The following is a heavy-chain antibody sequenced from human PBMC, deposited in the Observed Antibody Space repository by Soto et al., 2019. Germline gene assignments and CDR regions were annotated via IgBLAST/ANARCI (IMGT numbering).Heavy chain of an antibody. V-gene: IGHV3-66*01. CDR3: ARGRGSTGYLGREHYFDY. CDR1: GFSVTNNY. CDR2: IDIGGNT. D-gene: IGHD2-2*01. J-gene: IGHJ4*02. Sequence: EVQVVESGGGLVQPGGSLRLSCAASGFSVTNNYMNWVRQAPGKGLEWVSIIDIGGNTYYADSVKDRFPIPRDNSRNTLYLHMDSLRAEDTAVYYCARGRGSTGYLGREHYFDYWGQGTLVTVSP.